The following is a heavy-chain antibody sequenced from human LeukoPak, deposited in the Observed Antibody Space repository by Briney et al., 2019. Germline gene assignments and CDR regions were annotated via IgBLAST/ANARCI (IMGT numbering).Heavy chain of an antibody. CDR2: IYYSGST. CDR3: ASSGTYYYDSSGYYY. V-gene: IGHV4-59*01. CDR1: GGSISSYY. Sequence: PSETLSLTCTVSGGSISSYYWSWIRQPPGKGLEWIGYIYYSGSTNYNPSLKSRVTISADTSKNQFSLKLSSVTAADTAVYYCASSGTYYYDSSGYYYWGQGTLVTVSS. J-gene: IGHJ4*02. D-gene: IGHD3-22*01.